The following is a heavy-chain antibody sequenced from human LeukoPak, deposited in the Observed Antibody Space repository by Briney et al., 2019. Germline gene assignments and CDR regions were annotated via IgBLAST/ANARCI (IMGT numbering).Heavy chain of an antibody. D-gene: IGHD5-12*01. CDR1: GFTFSSYA. CDR2: ISGSGGST. CDR3: AKGGGYSGYDDEYYFDY. Sequence: PGGSLRLSCAASGFTFSSYAMSWVRQAPGKGLEWVSAISGSGGSTYYADSVKGRFTISRDNSKNTRYLQMNSLRAEDTAVYYCAKGGGYSGYDDEYYFDYWGQGTLVTVSS. J-gene: IGHJ4*02. V-gene: IGHV3-23*01.